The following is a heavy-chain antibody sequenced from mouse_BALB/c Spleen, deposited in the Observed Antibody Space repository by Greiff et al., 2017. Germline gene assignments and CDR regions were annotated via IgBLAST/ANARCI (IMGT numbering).Heavy chain of an antibody. CDR1: GFTFSSFG. CDR3: AREAWFAC. J-gene: IGHJ3*01. CDR2: ISSGSSTI. Sequence: DVMLVESGGGLVQPGGSRKLSCAASGFTFSSFGMHWVRQAPEKGLEWVAYISSGSSTIYYADTVKGRFTISRDNPKNTLFLQMTSLRSEDTAMYYCAREAWFACWGQGTLVTVSA. V-gene: IGHV5-17*02.